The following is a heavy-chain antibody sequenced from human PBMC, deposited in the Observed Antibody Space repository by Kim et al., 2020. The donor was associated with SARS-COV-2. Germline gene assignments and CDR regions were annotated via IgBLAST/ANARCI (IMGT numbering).Heavy chain of an antibody. V-gene: IGHV6-1*01. CDR1: GDSVSSNSAA. Sequence: SQTLSLTCAISGDSVSSNSAAWNWIRQSPSRGLEWLGRTYYRSKWYNDYAVSVKSRITINPDTSKNQFSLQLNSVTPEDTAVYYCARGYYDFWSGYYTEDYYYYMDVWGKGTTVTVSS. D-gene: IGHD3-3*01. J-gene: IGHJ6*03. CDR3: ARGYYDFWSGYYTEDYYYYMDV. CDR2: TYYRSKWYN.